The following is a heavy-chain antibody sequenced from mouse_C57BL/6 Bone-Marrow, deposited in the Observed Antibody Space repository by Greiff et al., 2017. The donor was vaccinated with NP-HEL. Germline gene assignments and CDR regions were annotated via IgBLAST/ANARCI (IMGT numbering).Heavy chain of an antibody. CDR1: GYTFTSYW. D-gene: IGHD1-1*01. J-gene: IGHJ3*01. V-gene: IGHV1-52*01. CDR3: ARGDYYGSSSFAY. CDR2: IDPSDSET. Sequence: VQLQQSGAELVRPGSSVKLSCKASGYTFTSYWMHWVKQRPIQGLEWIGNIDPSDSETHYNQKFKDKATLTVDKSSSTAYMQLSSLTSEDSAVYYCARGDYYGSSSFAYWGQGTLVTVSA.